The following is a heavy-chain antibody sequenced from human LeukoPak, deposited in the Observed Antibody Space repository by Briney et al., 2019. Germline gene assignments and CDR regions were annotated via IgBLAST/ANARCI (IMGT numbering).Heavy chain of an antibody. J-gene: IGHJ4*02. CDR1: GASINSDTYY. V-gene: IGHV4-39*07. D-gene: IGHD6-19*01. CDR3: ARLYSSGWYVPYYFDY. Sequence: SETLSLTCTVSGASINSDTYYWGWIRQPPGKGLEWIGTHSHSGSAYYNPSLRSRITISVDTSKNQFSLKLSSVTAADTAVYYCARLYSSGWYVPYYFDYWGQGTLVTVSS. CDR2: HSHSGSA.